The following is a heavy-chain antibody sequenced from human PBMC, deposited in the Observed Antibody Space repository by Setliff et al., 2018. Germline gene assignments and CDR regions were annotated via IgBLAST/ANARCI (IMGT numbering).Heavy chain of an antibody. CDR2: TNNDGSTI. Sequence: GESLKISCAASGFTFSSYWMHWVRQAPGKGLVWVSRTNNDGSTINHADSVKGRFTISRDNAKNTLYLQMNSLRAEDTAVYYCARGGARGSPGKMDVWGKGTTVTVSS. D-gene: IGHD3-10*01. V-gene: IGHV3-74*01. CDR3: ARGGARGSPGKMDV. CDR1: GFTFSSYW. J-gene: IGHJ6*04.